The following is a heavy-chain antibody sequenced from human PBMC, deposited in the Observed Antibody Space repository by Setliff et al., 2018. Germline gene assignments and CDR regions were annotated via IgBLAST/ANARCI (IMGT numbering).Heavy chain of an antibody. J-gene: IGHJ4*02. D-gene: IGHD2-2*01. CDR3: ATNGGYCSSTSCSLEDY. V-gene: IGHV3-23*01. Sequence: GGSLRLSCAASGFTFSSYAMSWVRQAPGKGMEWVSAICGSGGSTYYADSVKGRFTISRDNSKNTLYLQMNSLRAEDTAVYYCATNGGYCSSTSCSLEDYWGQGTLVTVSS. CDR2: ICGSGGST. CDR1: GFTFSSYA.